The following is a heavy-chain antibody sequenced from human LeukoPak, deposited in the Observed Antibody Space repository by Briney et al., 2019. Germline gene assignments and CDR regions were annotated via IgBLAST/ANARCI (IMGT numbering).Heavy chain of an antibody. Sequence: GGSQTLSCAASRYNFNNAWMNWVRQAPGKGLEWVGRIKSKSDGGTTDNAAPVKGSFTISKDDSKNTLYLQMNSLKTEDTGIYYCATGTVTSDYWGQGTLVTVSS. J-gene: IGHJ4*02. CDR2: IKSKSDGGTT. CDR3: ATGTVTSDY. D-gene: IGHD4-17*01. CDR1: RYNFNNAW. V-gene: IGHV3-15*01.